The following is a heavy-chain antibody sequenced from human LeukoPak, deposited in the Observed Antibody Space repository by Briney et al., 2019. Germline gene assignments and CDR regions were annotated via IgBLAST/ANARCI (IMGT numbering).Heavy chain of an antibody. CDR1: GFTFSSYG. V-gene: IGHV3-30*02. J-gene: IGHJ5*02. CDR3: AKGSLAPYNWFDP. CDR2: IRYDGSNK. Sequence: GGSLRLSCAASGFTFSSYGMHWVRQAPGKGLEWVAFIRYDGSNKYYADSVKGRFTISRDNSKNTLYLQMNSLRAEDTAVYYCAKGSLAPYNWFDPWGQGTLVTVFS.